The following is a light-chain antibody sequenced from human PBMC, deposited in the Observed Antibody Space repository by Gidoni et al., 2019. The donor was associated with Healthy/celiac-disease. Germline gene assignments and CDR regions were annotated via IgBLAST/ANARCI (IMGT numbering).Light chain of an antibody. V-gene: IGKV1-5*03. CDR3: QQYNSYSRT. CDR1: QRISSW. Sequence: DLPMTQSPSTLSASVGDRVTITCRASQRISSWLAWYQQKPGKAPKLLIYKASSLESGVPSRFSGSGSGTEFTLTISSLQPDDFATYYGQQYNSYSRTFGQGTKVEIK. CDR2: KAS. J-gene: IGKJ1*01.